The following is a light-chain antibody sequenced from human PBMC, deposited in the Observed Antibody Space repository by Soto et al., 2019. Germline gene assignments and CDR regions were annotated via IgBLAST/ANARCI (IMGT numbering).Light chain of an antibody. CDR3: QRYDSLPLT. J-gene: IGKJ5*01. CDR2: DAS. CDR1: RDIGKY. V-gene: IGKV1-33*01. Sequence: DIQMTQSPSSLSASVGDRVTITCQASRDIGKYLNWFQEKPGKAPKLLIYDASNLQTGVPSRFSGSGSGTDFTFTISSQQPEDFATYYCQRYDSLPLTFGQGTRLEIK.